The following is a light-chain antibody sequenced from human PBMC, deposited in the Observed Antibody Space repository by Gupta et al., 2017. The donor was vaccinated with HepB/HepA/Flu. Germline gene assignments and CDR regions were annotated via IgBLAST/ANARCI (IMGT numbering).Light chain of an antibody. J-gene: IGKJ4*01. CDR2: GAS. Sequence: EIVLTQSPGTLSWAPGEPVTLSCRASQSVTSSYLAWYQQKPGQAPRLLIYGASSRATGIPDRFSGSGSGTVFTLNISRLEPEDFAVYYCQQYGSSPSLTFGGGTKVEIK. CDR3: QQYGSSPSLT. CDR1: QSVTSSY. V-gene: IGKV3-20*01.